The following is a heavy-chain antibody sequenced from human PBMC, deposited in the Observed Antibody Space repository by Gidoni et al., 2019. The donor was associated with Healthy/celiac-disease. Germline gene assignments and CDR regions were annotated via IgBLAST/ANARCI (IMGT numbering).Heavy chain of an antibody. CDR1: GFTFSSYA. V-gene: IGHV3-23*01. D-gene: IGHD4-17*01. CDR3: AKDGVDYGGNPSDY. CDR2: ISGSGGST. Sequence: EVQLLESGGGLVQPGGSLRLSCAASGFTFSSYAMSWVRQAPGKGLEWVSAISGSGGSTYYANSVKGRFTISRDNSKNTLYLQMNSLRAEDTAVYYCAKDGVDYGGNPSDYWGQGTLVTVSS. J-gene: IGHJ4*02.